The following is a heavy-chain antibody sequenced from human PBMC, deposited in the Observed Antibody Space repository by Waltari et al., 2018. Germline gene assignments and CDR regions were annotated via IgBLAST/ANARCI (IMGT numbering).Heavy chain of an antibody. D-gene: IGHD3-10*01. V-gene: IGHV1-2*06. CDR1: GYTFTGYY. CDR2: INPNSGGT. Sequence: QVQLVQSGAEVKKPGAPVQVYCKASGYTFTGYYMHRVRQAPGQGLEWMGRINPNSGGTNYAQKFQGRVTMTRDTSISTAYMELSRLRSDDTAVYYCASLRFGESNADYWGQGTLVTVSS. J-gene: IGHJ4*02. CDR3: ASLRFGESNADY.